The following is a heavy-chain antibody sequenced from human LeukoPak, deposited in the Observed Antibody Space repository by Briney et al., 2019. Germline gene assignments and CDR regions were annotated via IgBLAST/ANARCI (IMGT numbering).Heavy chain of an antibody. CDR2: ISGSGGST. Sequence: PGGSLRLSCAASGFTFSSYAMSWVRQAPGKGLEWVSAISGSGGSTYYADSVKGRFTISRDNSKNTLYLQMNSLRAEDTAVYYCAKVWSGYINYYYYMDVWGKGTTVTVSS. J-gene: IGHJ6*03. CDR3: AKVWSGYINYYYYMDV. CDR1: GFTFSSYA. V-gene: IGHV3-23*01. D-gene: IGHD3-3*01.